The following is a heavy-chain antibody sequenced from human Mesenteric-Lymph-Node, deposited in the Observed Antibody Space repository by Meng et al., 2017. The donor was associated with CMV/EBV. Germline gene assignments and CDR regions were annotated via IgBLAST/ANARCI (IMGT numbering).Heavy chain of an antibody. J-gene: IGHJ4*02. D-gene: IGHD3-10*01. Sequence: SGGSISSGGYYWSWIRQHPGKGLEWIGYIYYSGSTYYNPSLKSRVTISVDTSKNQFSLKLSSVTAADTAVYYCARDRSLWFGEYHFDYWGQGTLVTVSS. CDR1: GGSISSGGYY. CDR2: IYYSGST. CDR3: ARDRSLWFGEYHFDY. V-gene: IGHV4-31*02.